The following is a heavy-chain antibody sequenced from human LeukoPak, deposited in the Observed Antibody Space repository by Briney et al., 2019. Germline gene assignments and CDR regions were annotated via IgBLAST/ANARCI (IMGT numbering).Heavy chain of an antibody. Sequence: GGSLGLSCAASGFTFSSYWMSWVRQAPGKGLEWVANIKQDGSEKYYVDSVKGRFTISRDNAKNSLYLQMNSLRAEDTAVYYCASSGEGGYDYDHWGQGTLVTVSS. CDR2: IKQDGSEK. V-gene: IGHV3-7*01. J-gene: IGHJ4*02. D-gene: IGHD5-12*01. CDR3: ASSGEGGYDYDH. CDR1: GFTFSSYW.